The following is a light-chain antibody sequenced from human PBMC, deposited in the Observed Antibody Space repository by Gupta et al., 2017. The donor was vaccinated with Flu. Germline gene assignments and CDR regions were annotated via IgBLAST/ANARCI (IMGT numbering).Light chain of an antibody. CDR3: QSADSSGTDWV. Sequence: SYELPPPPSVSVSPGQTARITGAGDAVPKQYAYWYQQKPGQAPVLVIYKDSERTSGIPERFSGSSSGTTVTLTISGVQAEDEADYYCQSADSSGTDWVFGGGTKLTVL. J-gene: IGLJ3*02. CDR2: KDS. CDR1: AVPKQY. V-gene: IGLV3-25*02.